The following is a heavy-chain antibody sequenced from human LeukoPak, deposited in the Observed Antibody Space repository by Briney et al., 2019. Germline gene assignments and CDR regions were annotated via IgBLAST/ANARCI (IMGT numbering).Heavy chain of an antibody. D-gene: IGHD3-10*01. V-gene: IGHV4-38-2*02. CDR2: IYHSGST. Sequence: SETLSLPCTVSGYSISSGYYWGWIRQPPGKGLEWIGSIYHSGSTYYNPPLKSRVTISVDTSKNQFSLKLSSVTAADTAVYYCARLPRRGRNDAFDIWGQGTMVTVSS. J-gene: IGHJ3*02. CDR1: GYSISSGYY. CDR3: ARLPRRGRNDAFDI.